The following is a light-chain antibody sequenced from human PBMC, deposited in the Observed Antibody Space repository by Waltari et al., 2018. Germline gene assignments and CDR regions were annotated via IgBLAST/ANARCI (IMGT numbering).Light chain of an antibody. CDR3: QQLNSYPRT. CDR2: AAS. CDR1: QGISSF. Sequence: DIQLTQSPSFMSASVGDRVTITCRASQGISSFFAWYQQKPGKAPKLLIYAASTLQSGVPSRFSGSGSGTECTLTIISLQPEDFATYYCQQLNSYPRTFGQGTKVEIK. V-gene: IGKV1-9*01. J-gene: IGKJ1*01.